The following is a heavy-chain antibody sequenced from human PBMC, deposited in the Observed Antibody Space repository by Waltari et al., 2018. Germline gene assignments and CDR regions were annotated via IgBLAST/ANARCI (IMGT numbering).Heavy chain of an antibody. D-gene: IGHD3-10*01. V-gene: IGHV1-69-2*01. J-gene: IGHJ6*03. CDR2: VVPEEGKT. CDR1: GYTFTDYY. CDR3: AKEKGSEYYMDV. Sequence: EVQLVQSGAEVKKPGATVKISCKVSGYTFTDYYMHWVQQAPGKGLEWMGLVVPEEGKTINEEKCKGRVTITAETSTDTAYMELSSLRSEETAVYYCAKEKGSEYYMDVWGKGTTVTISS.